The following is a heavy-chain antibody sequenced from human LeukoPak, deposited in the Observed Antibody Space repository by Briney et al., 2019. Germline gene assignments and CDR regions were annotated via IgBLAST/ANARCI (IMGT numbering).Heavy chain of an antibody. CDR2: ISAYNGNT. CDR1: GYTFTGYY. Sequence: ASVKVSCKASGYTFTGYYMHWVRQAPGQGLEWMGWISAYNGNTNYAQKLQGRVTMTTDTSTSTAYMELRSLRSDDTAVYYCARDDEVAASDYWGQGTLVTVSS. J-gene: IGHJ4*02. CDR3: ARDDEVAASDY. V-gene: IGHV1-18*04. D-gene: IGHD2-15*01.